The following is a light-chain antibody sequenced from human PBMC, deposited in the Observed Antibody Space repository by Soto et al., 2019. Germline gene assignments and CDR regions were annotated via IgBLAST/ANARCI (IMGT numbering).Light chain of an antibody. J-gene: IGLJ2*01. Sequence: QSALTQPASVSGSPGQSITISCTGTSSDVGGYKYVSWYQQHPGKAPKLMIYDVSNRPSGVSNRFSGSKSGNTASLTISGLQGEDEADYYCSSYTRSSTLVVFGGGTKLTVL. CDR3: SSYTRSSTLVV. CDR1: SSDVGGYKY. V-gene: IGLV2-14*01. CDR2: DVS.